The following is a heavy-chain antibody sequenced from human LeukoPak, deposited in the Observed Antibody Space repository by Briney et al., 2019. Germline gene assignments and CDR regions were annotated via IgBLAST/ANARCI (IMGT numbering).Heavy chain of an antibody. D-gene: IGHD3-22*01. Sequence: ASVKASCKASGYTFTGYYMHWARQAPGQGLEWMGRINPNSGGTNYAQKFQGRVTMTRDTSISTAYMELSRLRSDDTAVYYCARSWSYFARPYDSSGTDFDYWGQGTLVTVSS. CDR1: GYTFTGYY. V-gene: IGHV1-2*06. J-gene: IGHJ4*02. CDR2: INPNSGGT. CDR3: ARSWSYFARPYDSSGTDFDY.